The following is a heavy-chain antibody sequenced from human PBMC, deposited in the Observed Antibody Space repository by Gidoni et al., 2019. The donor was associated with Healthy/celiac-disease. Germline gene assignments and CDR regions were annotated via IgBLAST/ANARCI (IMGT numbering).Heavy chain of an antibody. Sequence: QVQLVESGGGVVQPGRSLRLSCAASGFTFSSYGRHWVRQAPGQGLEWVAVIWYDGINKYYADSVKGRFTISRDNSKNTLYLQMNSLRAEDTAVYYCARDAVATSGYYYYYYMDVWGKGTTVTVSS. CDR1: GFTFSSYG. V-gene: IGHV3-33*08. CDR3: ARDAVATSGYYYYYYMDV. J-gene: IGHJ6*03. CDR2: IWYDGINK. D-gene: IGHD5-12*01.